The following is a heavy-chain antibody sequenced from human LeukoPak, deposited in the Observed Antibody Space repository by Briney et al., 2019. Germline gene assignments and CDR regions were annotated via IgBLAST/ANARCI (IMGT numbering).Heavy chain of an antibody. CDR1: GFTFTSYA. Sequence: GGSLRLSCAASGFTFTSYATSWVRQAPGKGLEWVSAISGTGGSTFYADSVKGRFTISRDNSKNTLYLQMNSLRAEDTAVYYCAKDRYGCDVSAYNDWGQGTLITVSS. CDR3: AKDRYGCDVSAYND. CDR2: ISGTGGST. V-gene: IGHV3-23*01. D-gene: IGHD3-16*01. J-gene: IGHJ4*02.